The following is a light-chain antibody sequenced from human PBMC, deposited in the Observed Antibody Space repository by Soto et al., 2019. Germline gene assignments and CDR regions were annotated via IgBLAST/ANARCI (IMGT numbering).Light chain of an antibody. CDR2: LEGSGSY. J-gene: IGLJ2*01. CDR3: ETWDSNTRV. Sequence: QSVLTQSSSASASLGSSVKLTCTLSSGHNNYIIAWHQQQPGKAPRYLMKLEGSGSYNKGSGVPDRFSGSSSGADRYLTISNLPSEDEANYYCETWDSNTRVFGGGTKVTVL. V-gene: IGLV4-60*03. CDR1: SGHNNYI.